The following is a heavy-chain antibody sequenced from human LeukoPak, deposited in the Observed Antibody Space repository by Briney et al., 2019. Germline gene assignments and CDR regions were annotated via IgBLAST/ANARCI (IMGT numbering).Heavy chain of an antibody. V-gene: IGHV4-4*07. D-gene: IGHD2-2*01. CDR2: IYTSGST. CDR1: GGSISIYY. CDR3: ARVMAWSTSNYYYYMDV. Sequence: PSETLSLTCTVSGGSISIYYWSWIRQPAGKGLEWIGRIYTSGSTNYNPSLKSRVTMSVDTSKNQFSLKLSSVTAADTAVYYCARVMAWSTSNYYYYMDVWGKGTTVTVSS. J-gene: IGHJ6*03.